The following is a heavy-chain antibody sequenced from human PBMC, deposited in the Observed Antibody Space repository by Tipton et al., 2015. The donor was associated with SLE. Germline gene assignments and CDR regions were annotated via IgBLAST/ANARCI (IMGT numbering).Heavy chain of an antibody. V-gene: IGHV4-34*01. CDR1: GGSFSGYY. Sequence: TLSLTCAVYGGSFSGYYWSWIRQPPGKGLEWIGEINHSGSTNYNPSLKSRVTISVDTSKNQFSLKLSSVTAADTAVYYCARTQLRYFDWLPNWFDPWGPGTLVTVSS. CDR3: ARTQLRYFDWLPNWFDP. D-gene: IGHD3-9*01. CDR2: INHSGST. J-gene: IGHJ5*02.